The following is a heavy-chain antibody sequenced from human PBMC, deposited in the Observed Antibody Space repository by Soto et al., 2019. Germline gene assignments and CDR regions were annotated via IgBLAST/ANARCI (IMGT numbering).Heavy chain of an antibody. CDR2: ISGSGGST. J-gene: IGHJ3*02. Sequence: EVQLLESGGGLVQPGGSLRLSCAASGFTFSSYAMSWVRQAPGKGLEWVSAISGSGGSTYYADSVKGRFTISRDNSKNTLYLQMNSLRAEDTAVYYCAKRHRITMIVVVTHPSDAFDIWGQGTMVTVSS. V-gene: IGHV3-23*01. CDR1: GFTFSSYA. D-gene: IGHD3-22*01. CDR3: AKRHRITMIVVVTHPSDAFDI.